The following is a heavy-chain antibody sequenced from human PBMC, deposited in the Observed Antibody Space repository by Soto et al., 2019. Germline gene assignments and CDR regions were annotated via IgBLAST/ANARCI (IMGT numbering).Heavy chain of an antibody. CDR1: GYTFTSYG. CDR3: ARDYYDSSGYYRFDY. V-gene: IGHV1-18*01. D-gene: IGHD3-22*01. J-gene: IGHJ4*02. Sequence: ASVKVSCKASGYTFTSYGISWVRQAPGQGLEWMGWISAYNGNTNHAQKLQGRVTMTTDTSTSTAYMELRSLRSDDTAVYYCARDYYDSSGYYRFDYWGQGTLVTVSS. CDR2: ISAYNGNT.